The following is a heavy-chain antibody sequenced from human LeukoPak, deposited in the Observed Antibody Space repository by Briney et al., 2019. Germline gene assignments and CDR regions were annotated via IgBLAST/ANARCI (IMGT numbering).Heavy chain of an antibody. D-gene: IGHD6-13*01. CDR2: IYYSGST. Sequence: SETLSLTCTVSGGSISSSSYYWGWIRQPPGKGLEWIGSIYYSGSTNYNPSLKSRVTISVDTSKNQFSLKLSSVTAADTAVYYCARDMLGYSLDAFDIWGQGTMVTVSS. CDR1: GGSISSSSYY. J-gene: IGHJ3*02. CDR3: ARDMLGYSLDAFDI. V-gene: IGHV4-39*07.